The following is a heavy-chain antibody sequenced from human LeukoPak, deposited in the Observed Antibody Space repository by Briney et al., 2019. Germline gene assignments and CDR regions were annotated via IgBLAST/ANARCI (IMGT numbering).Heavy chain of an antibody. CDR3: ARGGLQSQRLDLLDS. CDR2: ISSISNYI. V-gene: IGHV3-21*01. Sequence: GGSLRLSCAASGFTFTSYNMDWVRQAPGKGLKWLSSISSISNYIYYAESVKGRFTISRDNAKNLLYLQMDSLRAEDMAIYYCARGGLQSQRLDLLDSWGQGVLVTVSS. D-gene: IGHD6-25*01. J-gene: IGHJ4*02. CDR1: GFTFTSYN.